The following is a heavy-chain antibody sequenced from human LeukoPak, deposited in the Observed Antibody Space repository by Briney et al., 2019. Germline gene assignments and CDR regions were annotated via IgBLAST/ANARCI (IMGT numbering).Heavy chain of an antibody. CDR2: INPNSGGT. CDR3: ARDRRLSGTNDRTAFDI. CDR1: GHTFSNYY. V-gene: IGHV1-2*02. J-gene: IGHJ3*02. D-gene: IGHD1-7*01. Sequence: ASVKVSCKASGHTFSNYYMHWVRQAPGQGLEWMGWINPNSGGTNNAQKFQGRVTMTRETSINTAYMELSRLRSDDTAVYYCARDRRLSGTNDRTAFDIWGQGTMVTVSS.